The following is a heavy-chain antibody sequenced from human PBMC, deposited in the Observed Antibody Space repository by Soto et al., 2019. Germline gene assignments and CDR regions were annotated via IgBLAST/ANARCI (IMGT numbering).Heavy chain of an antibody. D-gene: IGHD2-21*02. CDR2: IIPIFGTA. J-gene: IGHJ2*01. Sequence: QVQLVQSGAEVKKPGSSVKVSCKASGGTFSSYAISWVRQAPGQGLEWMGGIIPIFGTANYAQKFQGRVTTTADESTSTAYMELRSLRSEDTAVYYCARVPLAYCGGDCYHWYFDLWGRGTLVTVSS. CDR1: GGTFSSYA. V-gene: IGHV1-69*01. CDR3: ARVPLAYCGGDCYHWYFDL.